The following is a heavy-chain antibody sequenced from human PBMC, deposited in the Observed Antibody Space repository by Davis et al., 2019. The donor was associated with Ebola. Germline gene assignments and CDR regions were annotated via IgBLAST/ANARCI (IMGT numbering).Heavy chain of an antibody. CDR2: IYAGGGT. J-gene: IGHJ4*02. D-gene: IGHD2-8*01. CDR3: AKDRGML. V-gene: IGHV3-53*05. CDR1: GFTVSSNY. Sequence: GGSLRLSCAASGFTVSSNYMSWVRQAPGKGLEWVSVIYAGGGTYYADSVKGRFAISRDNSRNTLYLQMNSLRAEDTAVYYCAKDRGMLWGQGTLVTVSS.